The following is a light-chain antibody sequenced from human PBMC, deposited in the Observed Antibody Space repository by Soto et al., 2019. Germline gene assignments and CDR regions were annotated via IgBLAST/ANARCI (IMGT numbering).Light chain of an antibody. Sequence: DIHMPQSPSTLSASVGDRVTITCRASQTISSWLAWYQQKPGKAPKLLIYDASNLQSGIPSRFSGSGSGTEFTLTINSLQPDDFATYYCQQYSVYWTFGQGTKVDNK. J-gene: IGKJ1*01. CDR2: DAS. CDR1: QTISSW. CDR3: QQYSVYWT. V-gene: IGKV1-5*01.